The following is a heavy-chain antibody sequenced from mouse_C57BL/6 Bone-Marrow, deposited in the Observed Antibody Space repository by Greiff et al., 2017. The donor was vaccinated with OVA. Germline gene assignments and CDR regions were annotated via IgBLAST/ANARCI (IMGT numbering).Heavy chain of an antibody. CDR3: ARDLRITTVVADWYFDV. J-gene: IGHJ1*03. D-gene: IGHD1-1*01. CDR2: ISYDGSN. V-gene: IGHV3-6*01. Sequence: VQLKESGPGLAKPSQSLSLTCSVTGYSITSGYYWNWIRQFPGNKLEWMGYISYDGSNNYNPSLKNRISITRDTSKNQFFLKLNSVTTEDTATYYCARDLRITTVVADWYFDVWGTGTTVTVSS. CDR1: GYSITSGYY.